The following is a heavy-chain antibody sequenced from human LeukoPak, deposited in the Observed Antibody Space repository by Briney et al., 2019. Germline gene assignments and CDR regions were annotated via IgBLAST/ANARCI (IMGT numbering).Heavy chain of an antibody. Sequence: GGSLRLSCAASGLTFSEYAMSWVRQAPGKGLEWVSVISGSGNKEYNADSVRGRFTISRDNSKNTLYLQMNTLRAEDTAVYYCARGSWYYFDNWGQGTLVTVSS. CDR2: ISGSGNKE. CDR3: ARGSWYYFDN. CDR1: GLTFSEYA. V-gene: IGHV3-23*01. D-gene: IGHD2-8*02. J-gene: IGHJ4*02.